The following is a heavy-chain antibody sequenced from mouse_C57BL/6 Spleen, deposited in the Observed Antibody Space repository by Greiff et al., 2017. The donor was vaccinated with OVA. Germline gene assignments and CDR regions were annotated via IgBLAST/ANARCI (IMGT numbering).Heavy chain of an antibody. CDR2: FYPGSGSI. D-gene: IGHD2-1*01. V-gene: IGHV1-62-2*01. CDR3: ARHEEGLLWYLYFDV. Sequence: VKLVESGAELVKPGASVKLSCKASGYTFTEYTIHWVKQRSGQGLEWIGWFYPGSGSIKYNEKFKDKATLTADKSSSTVYMELSRLTSEDSAVYFCARHEEGLLWYLYFDVWGTGTTVTVSS. CDR1: GYTFTEYT. J-gene: IGHJ1*03.